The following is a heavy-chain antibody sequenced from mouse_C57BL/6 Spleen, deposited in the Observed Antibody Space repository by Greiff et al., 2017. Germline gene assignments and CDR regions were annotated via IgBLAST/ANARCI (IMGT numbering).Heavy chain of an antibody. CDR2: IHPNSGST. CDR3: TREGYDGYPWFAY. D-gene: IGHD2-3*01. V-gene: IGHV1-64*01. Sequence: QVQLQQPGAELVKPGASVKLSCKASGYTFTSYWMHWVKQRPGQGLEWIGMIHPNSGSTNYNEKFKSKAKLTAVTSASTAYMELSSLTNEDSAVYYCTREGYDGYPWFAYWGQGTLVTVSA. J-gene: IGHJ3*01. CDR1: GYTFTSYW.